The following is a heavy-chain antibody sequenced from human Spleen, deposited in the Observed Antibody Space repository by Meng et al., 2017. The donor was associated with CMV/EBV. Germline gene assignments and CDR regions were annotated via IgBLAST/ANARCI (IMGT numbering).Heavy chain of an antibody. CDR3: ARVWWDFDY. CDR2: IYYSGST. D-gene: IGHD4/OR15-4a*01. CDR1: GGSFSGYY. V-gene: IGHV4-34*01. J-gene: IGHJ4*02. Sequence: SETLSLTCAVYGGSFSGYYWSWIRQPPGKGLEWIGNIYYSGSTYYNPSLKSRVTISIDTSKNQFSLKLSSVTAADTAVYYCARVWWDFDYWGQGTLVTVSS.